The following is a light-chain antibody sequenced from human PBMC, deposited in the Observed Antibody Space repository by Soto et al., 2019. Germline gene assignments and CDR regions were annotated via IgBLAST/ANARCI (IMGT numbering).Light chain of an antibody. CDR2: DAS. CDR3: QQYNSYWT. CDR1: QSISSW. V-gene: IGKV1-5*01. J-gene: IGKJ1*01. Sequence: DIQVTQSPSTLCASVRYRVTITCRASQSISSWLAWYQQKPGKAPKLLIYDASSLESGVPSRFSGSGSGTEFTLTISSLQPDDFATYYCQQYNSYWTFGQGTKVDI.